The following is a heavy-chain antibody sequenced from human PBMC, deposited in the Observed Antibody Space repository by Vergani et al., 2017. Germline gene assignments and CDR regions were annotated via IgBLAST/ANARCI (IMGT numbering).Heavy chain of an antibody. CDR3: AGDRRVTPPIYYYGMDV. V-gene: IGHV3-21*01. D-gene: IGHD2-21*02. CDR1: GFTFSSYS. CDR2: ISSSSSYI. Sequence: VQLVESGGGLVKPGGSLRLSCAASGFTFSSYSMNWVRQAPGKGLEWVSSISSSSSYIYYADSVKGRFTISRDNAKNSLYLQMNSLRAEDTAVYYCAGDRRVTPPIYYYGMDVWGQGTTVTVSS. J-gene: IGHJ6*02.